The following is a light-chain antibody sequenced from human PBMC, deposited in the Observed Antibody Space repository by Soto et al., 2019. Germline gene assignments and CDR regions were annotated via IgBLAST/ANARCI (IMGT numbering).Light chain of an antibody. CDR3: QQYGSSPWT. J-gene: IGKJ1*01. V-gene: IGKV3-20*01. CDR2: GAS. Sequence: EIVLTQSPGTLSLSPGERATLSCRASQSVGRIYLAWYQQKPGQAPRLLIYGASSRATGIPDRFSGSGSGTDFTLTLSRLEPEDFAGYYCQQYGSSPWTFGQGTKWEIK. CDR1: QSVGRIY.